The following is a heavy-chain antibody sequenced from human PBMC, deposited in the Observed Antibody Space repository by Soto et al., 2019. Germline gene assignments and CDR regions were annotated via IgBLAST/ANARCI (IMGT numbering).Heavy chain of an antibody. Sequence: QVQLVQSGAEVKKPRASVKVSCKASVYNFASYDISWMRKAPGQGLEWMGWISAYNGNTNYAQKLQGRVTMTTDTSTSTAYMELRSLRSDDTAVYYCARDPPPPDYWGQGTLVTVSS. CDR2: ISAYNGNT. V-gene: IGHV1-18*01. CDR3: ARDPPPPDY. CDR1: VYNFASYD. J-gene: IGHJ4*02.